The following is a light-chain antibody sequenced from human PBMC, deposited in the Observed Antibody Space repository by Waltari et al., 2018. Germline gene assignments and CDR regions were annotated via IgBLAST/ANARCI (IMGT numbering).Light chain of an antibody. CDR1: QDISNY. CDR2: DVS. V-gene: IGKV1-33*01. CDR3: QQYESLRLT. J-gene: IGKJ4*01. Sequence: DIQMTQSPSSLSASVRDRVTITCQASQDISNYLNWYQQKPGKAPKLLIYDVSNLETRVPSRFSGGGSGTDFTFTINSLQPEDIATYYCQQYESLRLTCGGGTKVEIK.